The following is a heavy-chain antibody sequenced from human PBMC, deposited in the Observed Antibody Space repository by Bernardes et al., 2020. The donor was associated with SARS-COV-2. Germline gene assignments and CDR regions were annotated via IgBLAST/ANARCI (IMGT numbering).Heavy chain of an antibody. Sequence: GEFLMISSKCSGSFLASDWICWVRQMPGKGLEWRGMIYLSDSDTKYSSSIQGQVTISADKSISTAYLQWSRLKASDTAMYYCARGAAGVYFYGMDVWGQGTTVTVSS. D-gene: IGHD2-8*01. V-gene: IGHV5-51*01. J-gene: IGHJ6*02. CDR3: ARGAAGVYFYGMDV. CDR1: GSFLASDW. CDR2: IYLSDSDT.